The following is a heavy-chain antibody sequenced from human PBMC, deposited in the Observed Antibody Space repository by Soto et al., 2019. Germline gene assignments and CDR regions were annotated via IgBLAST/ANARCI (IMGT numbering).Heavy chain of an antibody. Sequence: QVQLVQSGAEVKKPGSSVKVSCKASGGTFSSYGISWVRQAPGQGLEWMGGIIPMFGTTKYAQKFQGRLTITADESTSTAYMELSSLRSGDTAVYYRARGVVVVAASQLGWFDPWGQGTLVTVSS. CDR2: IIPMFGTT. CDR1: GGTFSSYG. J-gene: IGHJ5*02. D-gene: IGHD2-15*01. CDR3: ARGVVVVAASQLGWFDP. V-gene: IGHV1-69*01.